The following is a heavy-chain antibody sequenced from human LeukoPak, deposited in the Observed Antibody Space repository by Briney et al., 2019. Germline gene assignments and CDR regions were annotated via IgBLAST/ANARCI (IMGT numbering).Heavy chain of an antibody. CDR1: GFPFRNFA. CDR2: LGGTGYDI. D-gene: IGHD2-8*01. J-gene: IGHJ4*02. V-gene: IGHV3-23*01. Sequence: SGGSLRLSCTASGFPFRNFAMSWVRQAPGKGLEWVSGLGGTGYDIFYADSVKGRFTISRDNSKNTLYLQMNSLRAEDTAVYFCAKMAGMEYGEYYFDSWGQGTLLTVSS. CDR3: AKMAGMEYGEYYFDS.